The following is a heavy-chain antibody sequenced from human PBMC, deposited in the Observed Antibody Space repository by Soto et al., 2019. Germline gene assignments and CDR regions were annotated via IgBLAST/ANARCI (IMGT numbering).Heavy chain of an antibody. J-gene: IGHJ4*02. CDR1: GGSISSSSYY. V-gene: IGHV4-39*01. Sequence: QLQLQESGPGLVKPSETLSLTCTVSGGSISSSSYYWGWIRQPPGKGLEWIGSIYYSGSTYYNPSLKSRVTISVDTSKNQFSLKLSSVTAADTAVYYCARQGGYSYGYSFDYWGQGTLVTVSS. CDR3: ARQGGYSYGYSFDY. CDR2: IYYSGST. D-gene: IGHD5-18*01.